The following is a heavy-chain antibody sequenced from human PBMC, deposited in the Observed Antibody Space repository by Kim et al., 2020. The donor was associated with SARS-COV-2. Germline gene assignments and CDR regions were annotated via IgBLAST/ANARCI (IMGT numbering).Heavy chain of an antibody. J-gene: IGHJ3*02. V-gene: IGHV5-51*01. CDR1: GYSFTSYL. CDR2: IYPDDSDI. CDR3: ARAPYLGGSYRNVFDI. Sequence: GESLKISCQASGYSFTSYLIGWVRQMPGKGLEWMGIIYPDDSDIRYSPSFQGQVTISADKSIATASLQWSGLKASDTAMYYCARAPYLGGSYRNVFDIWGQGTMVTVSS. D-gene: IGHD3-16*02.